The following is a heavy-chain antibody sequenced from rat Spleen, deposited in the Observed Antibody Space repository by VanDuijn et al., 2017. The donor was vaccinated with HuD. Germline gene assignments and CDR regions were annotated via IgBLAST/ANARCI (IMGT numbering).Heavy chain of an antibody. CDR3: STAGSGLDYYYAGGFDY. CDR2: ISTGGVNT. D-gene: IGHD1-6*01. V-gene: IGHV5-25*01. J-gene: IGHJ2*01. Sequence: EVQLVESGGGLVQTGRSMKLSCAASGFTFSNYYMAWVRQAPTKGLEWVAYISTGGVNTYYRDSVKGRFTVSRDNAKSTLNLQMDSLRSEDTATYYCSTAGSGLDYYYAGGFDYWGQGVMVTVSS. CDR1: GFTFSNYY.